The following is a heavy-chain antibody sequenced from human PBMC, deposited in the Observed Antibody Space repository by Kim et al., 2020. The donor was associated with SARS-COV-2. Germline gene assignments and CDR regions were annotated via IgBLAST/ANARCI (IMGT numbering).Heavy chain of an antibody. J-gene: IGHJ4*02. CDR2: IIPILGIT. V-gene: IGHV1-69*04. CDR3: ARDHASAAGS. Sequence: SVKVSCKTSGGTFNSYSINWVRLAPGQGLEWMGRIIPILGITNYAQNFQGRVTITADKSTGTVYMELSSLRSEDTAVYYCARDHASAAGSGGQGTPVTVSS. D-gene: IGHD2-2*01. CDR1: GGTFNSYS.